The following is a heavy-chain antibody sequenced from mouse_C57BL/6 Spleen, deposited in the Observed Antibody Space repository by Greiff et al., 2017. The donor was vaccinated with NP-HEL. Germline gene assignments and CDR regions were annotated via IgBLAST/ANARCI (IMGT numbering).Heavy chain of an antibody. CDR3: SKNFGTTPYYFDY. CDR1: GFSLTSYG. Sequence: QVQLKESGPGLVQPSQSLSITCTVSGFSLTSYGVHWVRQSPGKGLEWLGVIWRGGSTDYNAAFMSRLSITKDNSKSQVFFKMNSLQADDTAIYYCSKNFGTTPYYFDYWGQGTTLTVSS. D-gene: IGHD1-1*01. CDR2: IWRGGST. J-gene: IGHJ2*01. V-gene: IGHV2-5*01.